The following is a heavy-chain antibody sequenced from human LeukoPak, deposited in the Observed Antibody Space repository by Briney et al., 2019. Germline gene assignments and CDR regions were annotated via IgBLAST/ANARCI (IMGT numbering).Heavy chain of an antibody. CDR1: GFTFSSYS. Sequence: GGSLRLSCAASGFTFSSYSMNWVRQAPGKGLEWVSYISSSSTIYYADSVKGRFTISRDNAKNSLYLQMNSLRAEDTAVYYCAREVAAAGNDYWGQGTLVTVSS. J-gene: IGHJ4*02. CDR3: AREVAAAGNDY. CDR2: ISSSSTI. V-gene: IGHV3-48*04. D-gene: IGHD6-13*01.